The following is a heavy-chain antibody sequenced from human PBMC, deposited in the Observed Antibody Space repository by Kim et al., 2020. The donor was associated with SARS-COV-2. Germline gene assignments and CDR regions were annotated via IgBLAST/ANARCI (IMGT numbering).Heavy chain of an antibody. CDR3: AILRDGYSYGCLDY. Sequence: TPPLKSRVTISVDTSKNQFALKLSSVTAADTAVYYCAILRDGYSYGCLDYWGQGTLVTVSS. V-gene: IGHV4-39*01. J-gene: IGHJ4*02. D-gene: IGHD5-18*01.